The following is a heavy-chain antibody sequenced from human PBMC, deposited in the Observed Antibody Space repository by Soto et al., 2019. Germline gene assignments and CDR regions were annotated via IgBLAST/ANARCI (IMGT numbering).Heavy chain of an antibody. Sequence: QLQLQESGSGLVKPSQTLSLTCAVSGGSISSGGYSWSWIRQPPGKGLEWIGYIYRSGSTYYNPSLKRRFTISVDRAKNQFSLKLSSVTAADTAVYYCAAGGGLPRYYWGQGTLVTVSS. CDR1: GGSISSGGYS. V-gene: IGHV4-30-2*01. CDR3: AAGGGLPRYY. D-gene: IGHD5-12*01. CDR2: IYRSGST. J-gene: IGHJ4*02.